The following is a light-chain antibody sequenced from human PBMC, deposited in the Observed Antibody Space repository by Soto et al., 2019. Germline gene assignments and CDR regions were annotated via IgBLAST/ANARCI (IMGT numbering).Light chain of an antibody. CDR2: GAS. CDR1: QSAPSSN. CDR3: QQYGSSPPYT. Sequence: EIVLTQSPGTLSLSPGERVTLSCRTSQSAPSSNLAWYQQKPGQAPRLLIYGASSRATGIPDRFSGSGSGTDFTLTISRLEPEDFAVYYCQQYGSSPPYTFGQGTKVDIK. V-gene: IGKV3-20*01. J-gene: IGKJ2*01.